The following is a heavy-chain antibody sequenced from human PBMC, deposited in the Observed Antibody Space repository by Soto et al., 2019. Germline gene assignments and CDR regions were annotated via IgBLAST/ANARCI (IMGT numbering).Heavy chain of an antibody. CDR3: AKGGYCSSTSCQFFFDY. CDR2: ISGSGGST. D-gene: IGHD2-2*01. J-gene: IGHJ4*02. CDR1: GFTFSSYA. Sequence: GGSLRLSCAASGFTFSSYAMSWVRQAPGKGLEWVSAISGSGGSTYYADSVKGRFTISRDNSKNTLYLQMNSLRAEDTAVYYCAKGGYCSSTSCQFFFDYWGQGTLVTVSS. V-gene: IGHV3-23*01.